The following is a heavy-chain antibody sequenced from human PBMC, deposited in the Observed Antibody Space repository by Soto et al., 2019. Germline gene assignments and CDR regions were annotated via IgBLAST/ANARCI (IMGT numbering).Heavy chain of an antibody. Sequence: EVQLVKSGRGLIQPGGSLRLSCAASGFTFSSYDMHWVRQATGKGLEWVSAIGTAGDTYYPGSVKGRFTISRENAKNSLYLQMNSLRAGDTAVYYCARDLGSWYFDLWGRGTLVTVSS. D-gene: IGHD1-26*01. CDR3: ARDLGSWYFDL. J-gene: IGHJ2*01. V-gene: IGHV3-13*01. CDR1: GFTFSSYD. CDR2: IGTAGDT.